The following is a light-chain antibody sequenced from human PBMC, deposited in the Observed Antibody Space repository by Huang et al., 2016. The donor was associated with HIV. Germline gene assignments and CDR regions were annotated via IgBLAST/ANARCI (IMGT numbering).Light chain of an antibody. CDR3: HRYDHDYT. CDR2: GGS. V-gene: IGKV3-15*01. CDR1: QSVSSS. Sequence: EIVMTQSPATLSVSPGVRATLSCRASQSVSSSLAWYKQKPGQAPRLLIYGGSTRATGIPARFSGSGSGTEFTLTIRSLQPEDFAVYYCHRYDHDYTFGQGTKLEIK. J-gene: IGKJ2*01.